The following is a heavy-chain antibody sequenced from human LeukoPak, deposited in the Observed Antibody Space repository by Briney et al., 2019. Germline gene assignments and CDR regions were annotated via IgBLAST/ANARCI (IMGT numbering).Heavy chain of an antibody. J-gene: IGHJ4*02. CDR1: GVSIRSDYW. V-gene: IGHV4-4*02. Sequence: SETLSLTCAVSGVSIRSDYWWSWVRQSPGKGLEWIGEIYRSGSTNYNPSLKSRISMSIDKSNNQFSLRLAPVTAADTAVYFCARGGYLPYYFDYWGQGTPVTVSS. CDR3: ARGGYLPYYFDY. D-gene: IGHD2-15*01. CDR2: IYRSGST.